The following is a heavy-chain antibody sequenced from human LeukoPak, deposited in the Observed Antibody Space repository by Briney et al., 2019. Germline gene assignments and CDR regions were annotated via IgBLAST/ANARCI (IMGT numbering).Heavy chain of an antibody. J-gene: IGHJ3*02. CDR1: EFTFNNYA. Sequence: GGSLRLSCAASEFTFNNYAMNWVRQAPGKGLEWVSVIGGNGDNIYYADSVKGRFTISRDNSKNTLYLQMNSLRAEDTAVYYCAKDRAWGYGDYSDAFDIWGQGTMVTVSS. V-gene: IGHV3-23*01. CDR3: AKDRAWGYGDYSDAFDI. CDR2: IGGNGDNI. D-gene: IGHD4-17*01.